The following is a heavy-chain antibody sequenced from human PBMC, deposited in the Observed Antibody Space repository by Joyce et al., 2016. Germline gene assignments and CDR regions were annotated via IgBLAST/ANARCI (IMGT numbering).Heavy chain of an antibody. CDR3: ARIKYFGSSGYYYGGFDY. J-gene: IGHJ4*02. Sequence: QVLLVQSGAEVKKPGSSVKVSCKASGDTFSNYAISWVRQAPGPGLEWMGRIIPVCGTTNYAQKFQDRVMITAYEATSTAYMELSSLRSEDTAVYYCARIKYFGSSGYYYGGFDYWGQGTLVTVSS. CDR2: IIPVCGTT. CDR1: GDTFSNYA. V-gene: IGHV1-69*01. D-gene: IGHD3-22*01.